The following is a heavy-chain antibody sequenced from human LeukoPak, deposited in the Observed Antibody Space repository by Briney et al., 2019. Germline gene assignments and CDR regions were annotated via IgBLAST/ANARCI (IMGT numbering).Heavy chain of an antibody. CDR3: TRILTGYDAFDY. CDR1: GFTFRSYW. J-gene: IGHJ4*02. Sequence: GGSLRLSCAASGFTFRSYWMSWVRQAPGKGLEWVANIKEDGSAKYYVDSVKGRFTISRDNAKNSLYLQMNSLRAEDMAVYYCTRILTGYDAFDYWGQGTLVTVSS. D-gene: IGHD3-9*01. CDR2: IKEDGSAK. V-gene: IGHV3-7*01.